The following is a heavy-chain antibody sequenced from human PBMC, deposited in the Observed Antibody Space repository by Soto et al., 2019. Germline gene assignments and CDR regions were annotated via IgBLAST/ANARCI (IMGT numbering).Heavy chain of an antibody. CDR2: ITSSSGT. D-gene: IGHD2-2*01. CDR1: GFTFSTHS. J-gene: IGHJ4*02. Sequence: GGSLRLSCAASGFTFSTHSMNWVRQAPGKGLEWISYITSSSGTMYADSVKGRFTISRDNAKNSLYLQMNSLRAEDTAVYFCVGEVGFQLIYWGQGALVTVSS. V-gene: IGHV3-48*01. CDR3: VGEVGFQLIY.